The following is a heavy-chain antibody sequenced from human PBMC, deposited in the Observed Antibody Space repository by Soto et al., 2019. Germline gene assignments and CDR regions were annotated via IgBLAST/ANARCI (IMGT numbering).Heavy chain of an antibody. D-gene: IGHD3-22*01. CDR3: ARGWGYDSNDYYYAY. CDR2: IIPIFGTA. CDR1: GGTFSRHA. Sequence: QVQLVQSGAEVRKPGCSVKVSCKASGGTFSRHAISWVRQAPGQGLEWMGGIIPIFGTANHAQNLQGRVPISADQSTSTVDMELSSLRAEDTAMYYCARGWGYDSNDYYYAYWGQGTLVIVSS. V-gene: IGHV1-69*01. J-gene: IGHJ4*02.